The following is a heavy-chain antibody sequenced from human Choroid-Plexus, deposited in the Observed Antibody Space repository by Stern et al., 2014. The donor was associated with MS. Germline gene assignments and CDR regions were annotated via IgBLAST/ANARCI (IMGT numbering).Heavy chain of an antibody. D-gene: IGHD3-22*01. J-gene: IGHJ3*02. Sequence: EVQLLQSGGVLAHPGESLRLSWAAWGFTFRTYAMSWVRQARGEGLEWVSVMGGSGGNINYADSAMGRFTISRDNPTNTLYLQMNSLRAEDTAVYYCAKDLRASSGYYSLVGAFDIWGQGTMVTVSS. CDR2: MGGSGGNI. CDR1: GFTFRTYA. V-gene: IGHV3-23*01. CDR3: AKDLRASSGYYSLVGAFDI.